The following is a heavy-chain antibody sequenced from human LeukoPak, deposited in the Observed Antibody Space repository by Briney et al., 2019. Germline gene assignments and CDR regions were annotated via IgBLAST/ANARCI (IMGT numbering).Heavy chain of an antibody. D-gene: IGHD2-2*01. CDR2: IIPIFGTA. CDR1: GGTFSSYA. CDR3: ATVVPAAMLHYYYGMDV. V-gene: IGHV1-69*13. Sequence: SVKVSCKASGGTFSSYAISWVRQAPGQGLEWMGGIIPIFGTANYAQKFQGRVTITADESTSTAYMELSSLRSEDTAVYYCATVVPAAMLHYYYGMDVWGQGTPVTVSS. J-gene: IGHJ6*02.